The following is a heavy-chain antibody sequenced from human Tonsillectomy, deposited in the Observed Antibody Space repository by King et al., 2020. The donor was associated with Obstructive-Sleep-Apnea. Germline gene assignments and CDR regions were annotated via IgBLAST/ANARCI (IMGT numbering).Heavy chain of an antibody. J-gene: IGHJ6*04. CDR3: ARIPTGYSGFSRYYYGMDV. CDR1: GFSLSNTRMG. V-gene: IGHV2-26*01. Sequence: TLKESGPVLVKPTETLTLTCTVSGFSLSNTRMGVSWIRQPPGKALEWLAHIFSHDDKSYSTSLKTRLTISKDTSKSQVVLIMTNMDPVDTATYFCARIPTGYSGFSRYYYGMDVWGKGTTVTVSS. CDR2: IFSHDDK. D-gene: IGHD5-12*01.